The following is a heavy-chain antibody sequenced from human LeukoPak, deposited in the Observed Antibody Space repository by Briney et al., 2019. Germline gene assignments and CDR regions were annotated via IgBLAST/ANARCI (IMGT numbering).Heavy chain of an antibody. D-gene: IGHD1-26*01. CDR2: IYSGGST. CDR1: GFTFSSYN. Sequence: GGSLRLSCAASGFTFSSYNINWVRQAPGKGLEWVSVIYSGGSTYYADSVKGRFTISRDNSKNTLYLQMNSLRAEDTAVYYCARAPYSGSYFYFDYWGQGTLVTVSS. V-gene: IGHV3-66*01. J-gene: IGHJ4*02. CDR3: ARAPYSGSYFYFDY.